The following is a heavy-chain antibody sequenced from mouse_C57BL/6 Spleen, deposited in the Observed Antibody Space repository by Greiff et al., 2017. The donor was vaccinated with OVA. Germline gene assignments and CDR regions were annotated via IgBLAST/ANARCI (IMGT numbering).Heavy chain of an antibody. CDR1: GYTFTSYW. CDR3: ARSGDYDRFYAMDY. Sequence: VQLQQPGAELVMPGASVKLSCKASGYTFTSYWMHWVKQRPGQGLEWIGEIDPSDSYTNYNQKFKGKSTLTVDKSSSTAYMQLSSLTSEDSAVYYCARSGDYDRFYAMDYWGQGTSVTVSS. D-gene: IGHD2-4*01. J-gene: IGHJ4*01. CDR2: IDPSDSYT. V-gene: IGHV1-69*01.